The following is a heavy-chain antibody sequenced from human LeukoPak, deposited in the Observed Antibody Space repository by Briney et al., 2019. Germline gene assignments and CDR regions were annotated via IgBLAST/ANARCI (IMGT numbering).Heavy chain of an antibody. V-gene: IGHV1-69-2*01. D-gene: IGHD2-21*01. CDR3: ATEFSIGVSYYFDY. CDR1: GYTFTDYY. J-gene: IGHJ4*02. Sequence: ASVKISCKASGYTFTDYYMHWVQQAPGKGLEWMGRVDPEDGETIYAEKFQGRVTITADTSADTAYMELSSLRSEDTAVYYCATEFSIGVSYYFDYWGQGTLVTVSS. CDR2: VDPEDGET.